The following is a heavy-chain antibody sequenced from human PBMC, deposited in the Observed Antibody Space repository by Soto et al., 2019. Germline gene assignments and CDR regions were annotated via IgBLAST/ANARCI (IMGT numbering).Heavy chain of an antibody. CDR3: AGGYDFWSGYRGYYYYYGMDV. CDR2: IIPIFGTA. Sequence: ASVKVSCKASGGTFSSYAISWVRQAPGQGLEWMGGIIPIFGTANYAQKFQGRVTITADESTSTAYMELSSLRSEDTAVYYCAGGYDFWSGYRGYYYYYGMDVWGQGTTVTVSS. V-gene: IGHV1-69*13. D-gene: IGHD3-3*01. CDR1: GGTFSSYA. J-gene: IGHJ6*02.